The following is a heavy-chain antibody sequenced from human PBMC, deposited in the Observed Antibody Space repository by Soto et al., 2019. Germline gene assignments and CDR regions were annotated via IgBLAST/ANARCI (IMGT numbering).Heavy chain of an antibody. D-gene: IGHD6-13*01. CDR2: ISAYNGST. CDR3: ARDSRRWLQQWAFAADY. CDR1: GYTFTSYG. J-gene: IGHJ4*02. V-gene: IGHV1-18*01. Sequence: GASVKVSCKASGYTFTSYGISWVRQAPGQGLEWMGWISAYNGSTNYAQKLQGRVTMTTDTSTSTAYMELRSLRSDDTAVYYCARDSRRWLQQWAFAADYWGQGTLVTVSS.